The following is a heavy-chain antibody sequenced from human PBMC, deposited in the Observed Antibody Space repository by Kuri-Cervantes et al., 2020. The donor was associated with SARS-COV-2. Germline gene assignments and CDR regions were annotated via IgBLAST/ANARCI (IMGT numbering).Heavy chain of an antibody. CDR1: VGTFSSYA. CDR2: IIPIFGTA. CDR3: ARGSAGGRYSNYVLDY. Sequence: SVTVSCKASVGTFSSYAISWLRQAPGQGLEWIGGIIPIFGTANYAQKFQGRVTITTDESTSTVYMELSSLRSEDTAVYYCARGSAGGRYSNYVLDYWGQGTLVTVSS. V-gene: IGHV1-69*05. D-gene: IGHD4-11*01. J-gene: IGHJ4*02.